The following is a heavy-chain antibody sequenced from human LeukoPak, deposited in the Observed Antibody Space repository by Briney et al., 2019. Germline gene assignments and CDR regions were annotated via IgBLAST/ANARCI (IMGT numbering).Heavy chain of an antibody. J-gene: IGHJ4*02. CDR2: ISNDGSTT. V-gene: IGHV3-74*01. CDR3: AKDRGLWFGELFREEGYFDY. CDR1: GFIFSNYW. D-gene: IGHD3-10*01. Sequence: GGSLRLSCAASGFIFSNYWMHWVRQAPREGLVWVSHISNDGSTTGYADSVKGRFTISRDNAKSTVYLQMNSLRAEDTAVYYCAKDRGLWFGELFREEGYFDYWGQGTLVTVSS.